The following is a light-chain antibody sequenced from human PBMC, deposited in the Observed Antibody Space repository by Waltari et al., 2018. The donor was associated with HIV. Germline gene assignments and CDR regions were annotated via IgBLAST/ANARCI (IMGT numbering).Light chain of an antibody. V-gene: IGKV4-1*01. CDR3: QQHYTTPLT. CDR2: WAS. CDR1: QSVLYSSNNKNY. Sequence: VMTQSPDSLAMSLGERATINCKTSQSVLYSSNNKNYLAWYQRKPGQPPKLLIYWASARESGVPDRFSASGSGTDFTLTISSLQAEDVAVYYCQQHYTTPLTFGGGTKVEI. J-gene: IGKJ4*01.